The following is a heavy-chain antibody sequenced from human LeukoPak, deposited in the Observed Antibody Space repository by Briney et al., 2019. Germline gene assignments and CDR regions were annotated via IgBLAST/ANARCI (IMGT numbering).Heavy chain of an antibody. J-gene: IGHJ4*02. CDR1: GGSIRSSSYY. V-gene: IGHV4-39*01. CDR3: ARRLGSAMYFDY. Sequence: SETLSLTCTVSGGSIRSSSYYWGWIRQPPGKGLEWIGNIYYSGDTYYNPSLKSRLTMSVDTSNNQFSLKLRSVTAADTAVYYCARRLGSAMYFDYWGQGTQVSVSS. D-gene: IGHD5-18*01. CDR2: IYYSGDT.